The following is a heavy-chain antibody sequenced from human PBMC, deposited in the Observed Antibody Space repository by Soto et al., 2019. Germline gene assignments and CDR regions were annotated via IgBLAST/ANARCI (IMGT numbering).Heavy chain of an antibody. D-gene: IGHD6-19*01. CDR2: IYYSGST. J-gene: IGHJ4*02. CDR3: ARVPIIAVAGTFLGGAVFDY. CDR1: GGSISSYY. V-gene: IGHV4-59*01. Sequence: SETRSLTCTVSGGSISSYYWSWIRQPPGKGLEWIGYIYYSGSTNYNPSLKSRVTISVDTSKNQFSLKLSSVTAADTAVYYCARVPIIAVAGTFLGGAVFDYWGQGTLVTVSS.